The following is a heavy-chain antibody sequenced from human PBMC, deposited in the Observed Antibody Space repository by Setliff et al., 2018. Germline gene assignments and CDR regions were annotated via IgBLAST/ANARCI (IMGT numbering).Heavy chain of an antibody. Sequence: GGSLSLSCAASGFTFSSYSMNWVRQAPGKGLEWVSSISSSSSYIYYADSVKGRFTISRDNAKNSLYLQMNSLRAEDTAVYYCARDEATSPGAFDIWGQGTMVTVSS. CDR3: ARDEATSPGAFDI. CDR1: GFTFSSYS. J-gene: IGHJ3*02. CDR2: ISSSSSYI. V-gene: IGHV3-21*01. D-gene: IGHD5-12*01.